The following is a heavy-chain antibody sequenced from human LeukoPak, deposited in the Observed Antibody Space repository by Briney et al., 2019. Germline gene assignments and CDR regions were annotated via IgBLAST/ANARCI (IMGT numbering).Heavy chain of an antibody. CDR3: AKDPPSSYYDSSGPLGDY. Sequence: PGGSLRLSCAASGFTFSSYAMSWVRQAPGKGLEWVSAISGSGGSTYYADSVKGRFTISRDNSKNTLYLQMNSLRAEDTAVYYCAKDPPSSYYDSSGPLGDYWGQGTLVTVSS. J-gene: IGHJ4*02. D-gene: IGHD3-22*01. CDR2: ISGSGGST. V-gene: IGHV3-23*01. CDR1: GFTFSSYA.